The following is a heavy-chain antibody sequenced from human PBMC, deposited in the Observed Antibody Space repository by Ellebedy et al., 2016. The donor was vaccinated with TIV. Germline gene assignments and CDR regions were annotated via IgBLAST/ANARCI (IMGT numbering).Heavy chain of an antibody. Sequence: GESLKISCAASGFTFSNHWMSWVRQAPGKGLEFVANIRQDGAEKQYVDSVKGRFSISRDNAKNSVLLQMNSLRAEDTAVYYCARTGYGYHGMDVWGQGTTVTVSS. CDR1: GFTFSNHW. J-gene: IGHJ6*02. CDR2: IRQDGAEK. D-gene: IGHD5-12*01. CDR3: ARTGYGYHGMDV. V-gene: IGHV3-7*03.